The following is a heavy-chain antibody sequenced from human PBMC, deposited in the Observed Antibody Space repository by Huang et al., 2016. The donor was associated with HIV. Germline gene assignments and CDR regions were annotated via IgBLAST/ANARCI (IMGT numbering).Heavy chain of an antibody. CDR1: GGTFSSYA. CDR2: IIAIFGTA. J-gene: IGHJ6*03. CDR3: ARPAPIFDYYYYMDV. V-gene: IGHV1-69*13. Sequence: QVQLVQSGAEVKKPGSSVKVSCKVSGGTFSSYAISWVRQAPGQGLEWMGGIIAIFGTADDAQKCQGRVTMTADESTSTAYMELSSLRSEDTAVYYCARPAPIFDYYYYMDVWGKGTTVTVSS.